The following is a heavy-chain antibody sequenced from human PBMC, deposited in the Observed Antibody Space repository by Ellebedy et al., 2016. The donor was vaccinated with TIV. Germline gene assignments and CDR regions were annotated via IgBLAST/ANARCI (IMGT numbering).Heavy chain of an antibody. CDR1: GFTFSSSW. V-gene: IGHV3-7*01. J-gene: IGHJ4*02. D-gene: IGHD6-13*01. CDR2: IKQDGSEK. Sequence: GESLKISCAASGFTFSSSWMSWVRQAPGRGLEWVANIKQDGSEKDYVGSVKGRFTISRDNAKNSLYLQMNSLRAEDTAVYYCAGSSSWYPSADYWGQGTLVTVSS. CDR3: AGSSSWYPSADY.